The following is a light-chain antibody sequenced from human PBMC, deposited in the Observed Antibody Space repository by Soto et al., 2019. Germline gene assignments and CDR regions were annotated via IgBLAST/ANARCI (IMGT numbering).Light chain of an antibody. J-gene: IGKJ4*01. CDR1: QDFSND. CDR3: QQLNSFPLT. CDR2: VAS. V-gene: IGKV1-9*01. Sequence: DIQLTQSPSFLSASIGDRVTITCRASQDFSNDLAWYQKQPGEAPKLLIYVASTLHSGLPSRFSGSGSGTEFTLTISSLQPEDFATYYCQQLNSFPLTFGGGTKVDIK.